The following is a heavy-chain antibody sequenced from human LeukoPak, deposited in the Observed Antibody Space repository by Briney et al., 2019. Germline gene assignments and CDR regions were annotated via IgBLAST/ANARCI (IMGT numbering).Heavy chain of an antibody. D-gene: IGHD1-14*01. Sequence: GGSLRLSCAASGFTFSSCGFNWVRQAPGKGLEWVSSIGPTGTDRYYADSVRGRFTIYRDNAKNSMYLQMDSLRDEDTAVYYCATETIGRHYDYWGQGALLTVSS. CDR2: IGPTGTDR. CDR1: GFTFSSCG. CDR3: ATETIGRHYDY. V-gene: IGHV3-21*01. J-gene: IGHJ4*02.